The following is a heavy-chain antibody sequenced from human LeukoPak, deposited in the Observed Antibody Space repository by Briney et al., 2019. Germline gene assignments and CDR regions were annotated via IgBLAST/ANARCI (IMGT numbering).Heavy chain of an antibody. D-gene: IGHD2-8*01. CDR3: ARDQDGVGGY. J-gene: IGHJ4*02. CDR2: ISAYNGNT. V-gene: IGHV1-18*01. CDR1: GYTFTSYG. Sequence: ASVKVSCKASGYTFTSYGIIWVRQAPGQGLEWMGWISAYNGNTNYAQKLRGSVNMTTDTSTSTAYMELRSLRSDDTAVYYCARDQDGVGGYWGQGTLVTVSS.